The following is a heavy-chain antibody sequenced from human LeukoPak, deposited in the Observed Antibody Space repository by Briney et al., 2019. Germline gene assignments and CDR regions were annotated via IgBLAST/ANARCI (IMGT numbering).Heavy chain of an antibody. CDR2: IYSGGNT. J-gene: IGHJ3*02. V-gene: IGHV3-66*01. D-gene: IGHD1-26*01. CDR1: GFTVSSNY. CDR3: ARDVGFIVGATPGAFDI. Sequence: PGGSLRLSCAASGFTVSSNYMTWVRQAPGKALEWVSVIYSGGNTYYADSVKGRFTISRDNTKNTLYLQMNSLRADDTAVYYCARDVGFIVGATPGAFDIWGQGTMVTVSS.